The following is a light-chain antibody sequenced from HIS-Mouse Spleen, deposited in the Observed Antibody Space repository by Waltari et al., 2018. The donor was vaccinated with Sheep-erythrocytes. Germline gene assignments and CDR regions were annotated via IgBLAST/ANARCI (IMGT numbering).Light chain of an antibody. Sequence: SYELTQPPSVSVSPGQTASLTCPGEQLGDKYACWSQQKPGQSPVLVIYQDSKRPSGIPERFSGSNSGNTATLTISGTQAMDEADYYCQAWDSSTAWNVVFGGGTKLTVL. J-gene: IGLJ2*01. V-gene: IGLV3-1*01. CDR2: QDS. CDR1: QLGDKY. CDR3: QAWDSSTAWNVV.